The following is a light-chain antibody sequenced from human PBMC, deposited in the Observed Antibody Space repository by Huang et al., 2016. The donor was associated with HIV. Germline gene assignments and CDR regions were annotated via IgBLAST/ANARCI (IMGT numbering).Light chain of an antibody. CDR3: QQYYTTPPT. V-gene: IGKV1-NL1*01. Sequence: DIQMTQSPSFLSASEGDSVIITCRASKGISNSLAWYQQEPGKAPKLLLSAASTLASGVPSRFSGSGSGTHYILTITSLQPEDFVTYYCQQYYTTPPTFGQGTKLDIK. CDR2: AAS. CDR1: KGISNS. J-gene: IGKJ2*01.